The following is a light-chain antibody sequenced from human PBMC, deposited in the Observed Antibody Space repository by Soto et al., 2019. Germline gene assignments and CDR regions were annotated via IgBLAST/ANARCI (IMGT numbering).Light chain of an antibody. CDR1: QRVSSY. CDR2: GAS. J-gene: IGKJ5*01. V-gene: IGKV3-20*01. CDR3: QQYGSSPPT. Sequence: ETVMTQSPVTLSVSPGDTASLSCRASQRVSSYLAWYQQKPGQAPRLLIYGASSRATGIPDRFSGSGSGTDFTLTISRLEPEDFAVYYCQQYGSSPPTFGQGTRLEIK.